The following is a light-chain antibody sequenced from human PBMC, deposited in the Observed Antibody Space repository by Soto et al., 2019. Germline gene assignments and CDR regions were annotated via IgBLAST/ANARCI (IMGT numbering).Light chain of an antibody. J-gene: IGLJ1*01. CDR3: AAWDDSLNGYV. V-gene: IGLV1-44*01. CDR2: SNN. CDR1: SSNIGSNT. Sequence: QSVLTQPPSASGTPGQRVTISCSGSSSNIGSNTVNWYQQLPGTAPKLLIYSNNQRPSGVPDRFSGSKSGTSASLAISGLQSEDEADYYCAAWDDSLNGYVFGTGTMVTAL.